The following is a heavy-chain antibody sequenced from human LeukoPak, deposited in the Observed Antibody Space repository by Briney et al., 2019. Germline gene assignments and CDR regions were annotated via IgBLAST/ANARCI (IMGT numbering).Heavy chain of an antibody. CDR1: GGSFSGYY. D-gene: IGHD6-13*01. Sequence: SETLSLTCAVYGGSFSGYYWSWIRQPLGKGLEWIGEINHSGSTNYNPSLKSRVTISVDTSKNQFSLKLSSVTAADTAVYYCARYSSSSYYYYYGMDVWGQGTTVTVSS. CDR2: INHSGST. V-gene: IGHV4-34*01. J-gene: IGHJ6*02. CDR3: ARYSSSSYYYYYGMDV.